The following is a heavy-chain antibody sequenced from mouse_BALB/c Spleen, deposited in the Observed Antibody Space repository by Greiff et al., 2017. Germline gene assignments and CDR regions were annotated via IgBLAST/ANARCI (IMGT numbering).Heavy chain of an antibody. D-gene: IGHD1-1*01. V-gene: IGHV1-7*01. J-gene: IGHJ4*01. CDR2: INPSTGYT. CDR1: GYTFTSYW. CDR3: AREGAVEPLYAMDY. Sequence: VQLQQSGAELAKPGASVEMSCKASGYTFTSYWMHWVKQRPGQGLEWIGYINPSTGYTEYNQKFKDKATLTADKSSSTAYMQLSSLTSEDSAVYYCAREGAVEPLYAMDYWGQGTSVTVSS.